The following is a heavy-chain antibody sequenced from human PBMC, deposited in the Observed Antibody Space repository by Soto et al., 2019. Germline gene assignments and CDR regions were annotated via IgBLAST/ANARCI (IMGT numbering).Heavy chain of an antibody. J-gene: IGHJ5*02. CDR1: GYTFTSYG. CDR2: ISAYNGNT. V-gene: IGHV1-18*01. D-gene: IGHD3-16*01. Sequence: QVQLVQSGAEVKKPGASVKVSCKASGYTFTSYGISWVRQAPGQGLEWMGWISAYNGNTNYAQKLQGRVTMTTDTSPSTAYMELRSLRSDDTAVYYCARAPSGDYVWGSYQLEWFDPWGQGTLVTVSS. CDR3: ARAPSGDYVWGSYQLEWFDP.